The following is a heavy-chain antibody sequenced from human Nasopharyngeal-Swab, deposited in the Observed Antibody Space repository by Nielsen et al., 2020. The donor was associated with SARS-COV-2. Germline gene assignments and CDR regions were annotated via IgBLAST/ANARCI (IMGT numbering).Heavy chain of an antibody. CDR3: ARDTDFDY. CDR1: GFTITGYW. Sequence: GGSLRLSCAASGFTITGYWMHWVRQVPGKGLVWVSRINSDGPITSYADSVSGRFTTSRDNAKNTLYLQMNSLGVEDTGVYHCARDTDFDYWGQGTPVTVSS. J-gene: IGHJ4*02. D-gene: IGHD4-11*01. V-gene: IGHV3-74*01. CDR2: INSDGPIT.